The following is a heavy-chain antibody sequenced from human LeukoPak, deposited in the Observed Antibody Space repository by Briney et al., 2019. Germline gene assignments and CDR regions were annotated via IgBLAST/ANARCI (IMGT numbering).Heavy chain of an antibody. V-gene: IGHV4-59*01. CDR2: IYYSGST. CDR1: GGSISSYY. Sequence: SETLSLTCTVPGGSISSYYWSWIRQPPGKGLEWIGYIYYSGSTNYNPSLKSRVTISVDTSKNQFSLKLSSVTAADTAVYYCARGDVVVPAAMHYYYGMDVWGQGTTVTVSS. D-gene: IGHD2-2*01. J-gene: IGHJ6*02. CDR3: ARGDVVVPAAMHYYYGMDV.